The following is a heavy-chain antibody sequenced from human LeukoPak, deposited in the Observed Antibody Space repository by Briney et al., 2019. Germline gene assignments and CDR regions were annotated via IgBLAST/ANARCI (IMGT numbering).Heavy chain of an antibody. Sequence: SETLSLTRALSGVSFSGYYWSWIRQPPGKGLEWIGEIIHGVRANYNASLKSRVTISVDTSKNQFSLKMTSVTAADTAVYYCARSSGWYPFDYWGQGTLVTVSP. CDR2: IIHGVRA. V-gene: IGHV4-34*12. J-gene: IGHJ4*02. D-gene: IGHD6-19*01. CDR1: GVSFSGYY. CDR3: ARSSGWYPFDY.